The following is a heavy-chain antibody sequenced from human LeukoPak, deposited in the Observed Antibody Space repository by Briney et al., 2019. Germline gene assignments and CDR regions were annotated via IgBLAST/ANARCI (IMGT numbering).Heavy chain of an antibody. J-gene: IGHJ4*02. CDR3: ARQTATINYFDY. V-gene: IGHV5-51*01. CDR1: GSIFATNW. Sequence: GASLQISCKASGSIFATNWNGWVRQLPAKGLELMGIIDPYDSDPRYSPSFQGQVTISADKSISTAYLQWSSLKASDTAMYYCARQTATINYFDYWGQGTLVTVSS. CDR2: IDPYDSDP. D-gene: IGHD5-24*01.